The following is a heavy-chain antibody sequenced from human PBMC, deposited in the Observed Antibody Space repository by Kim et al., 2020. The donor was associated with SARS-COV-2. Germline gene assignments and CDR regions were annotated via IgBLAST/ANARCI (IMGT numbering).Heavy chain of an antibody. CDR3: AGEGHDILTGYYRNY. V-gene: IGHV5-10-1*01. CDR2: IDPSDSYT. Sequence: GESLKISCKGSGYSFTSYWISWVRQMPGKGLEWMGRIDPSDSYTNYSPSFQGHVTISADKSISTAYLQWSSLKASDTAMYYCAGEGHDILTGYYRNYWGQGTLVTVSS. CDR1: GYSFTSYW. J-gene: IGHJ4*02. D-gene: IGHD3-9*01.